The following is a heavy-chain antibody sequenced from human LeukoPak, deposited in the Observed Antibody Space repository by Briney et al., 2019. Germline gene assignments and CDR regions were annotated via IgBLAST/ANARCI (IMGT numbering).Heavy chain of an antibody. CDR1: GLTFSTSG. J-gene: IGHJ4*02. D-gene: IGHD1-14*01. CDR2: IGPTGSDR. Sequence: GGSLRLSCTASGLTFSTSGFNWVRQAPGKGLEWVASIGPTGSDRYHADSIKGRFTISRDNANNFLYLQMNSLRAEDTAVYYCATETNGRHYDYWGQGTLVTVSS. V-gene: IGHV3-21*06. CDR3: ATETNGRHYDY.